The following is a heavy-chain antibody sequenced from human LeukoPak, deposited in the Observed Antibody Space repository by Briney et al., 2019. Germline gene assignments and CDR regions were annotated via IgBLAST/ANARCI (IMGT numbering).Heavy chain of an antibody. D-gene: IGHD3-10*01. CDR3: AKDLGFGELLRSDAFDI. CDR1: GFTFNNYW. CDR2: VSPDGSDI. V-gene: IGHV3-74*01. Sequence: GGSLRLSCTASGFTFNNYWMHWVRQAPGKGLVWVSCVSPDGSDIRYADSVKGRFTISRDNAKNTLYLQMNSLRAEDTAVYYCAKDLGFGELLRSDAFDIWGQGTMVTVSS. J-gene: IGHJ3*02.